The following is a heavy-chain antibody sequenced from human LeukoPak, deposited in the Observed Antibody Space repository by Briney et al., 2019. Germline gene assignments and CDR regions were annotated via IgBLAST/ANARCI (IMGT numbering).Heavy chain of an antibody. CDR3: AGSSYSSSSSV. D-gene: IGHD6-6*01. V-gene: IGHV3-7*03. Sequence: PGGSLRLSCAVSGFTFSGFWMSWSRRAPGKGLEWVASINSDGSEGYYADVVKGRFTISRDNAKNSLYLQINSLRAEDTAVYYCAGSSYSSSSSVWGQGTMVTVSS. J-gene: IGHJ3*01. CDR2: INSDGSEG. CDR1: GFTFSGFW.